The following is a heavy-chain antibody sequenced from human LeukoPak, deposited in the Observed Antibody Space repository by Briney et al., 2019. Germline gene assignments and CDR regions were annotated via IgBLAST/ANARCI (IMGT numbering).Heavy chain of an antibody. Sequence: GGSLRLSCAASGFTFSSYEMNWVRQAPGKGLEWVSYISSSGSTIYYADSVKGQFTISRDNAKNSLYLQMNSLRAEDTAVYYCARGSITMVRGVITDYYYYGMDVWGKGTTVTVSS. CDR3: ARGSITMVRGVITDYYYYGMDV. D-gene: IGHD3-10*01. V-gene: IGHV3-48*03. CDR1: GFTFSSYE. CDR2: ISSSGSTI. J-gene: IGHJ6*04.